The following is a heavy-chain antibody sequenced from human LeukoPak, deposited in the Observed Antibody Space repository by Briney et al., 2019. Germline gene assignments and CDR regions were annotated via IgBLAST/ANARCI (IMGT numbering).Heavy chain of an antibody. CDR2: VNSDGSST. J-gene: IGHJ4*02. CDR3: TAIEASGRRKFDY. Sequence: GESLKISCAASGFTFSNYWMHWVRQAPGKGLVWVSRVNSDGSSTTYADSVKGRFTISRDNAKNTLYLQMNSLRAEDTALYYCTAIEASGRRKFDYWGRGTLVTVSS. D-gene: IGHD6-13*01. V-gene: IGHV3-74*01. CDR1: GFTFSNYW.